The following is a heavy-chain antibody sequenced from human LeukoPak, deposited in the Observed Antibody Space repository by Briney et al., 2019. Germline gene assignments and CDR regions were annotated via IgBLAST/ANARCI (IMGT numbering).Heavy chain of an antibody. D-gene: IGHD2-2*01. J-gene: IGHJ4*02. V-gene: IGHV3-23*01. CDR2: ISGSGGST. CDR3: AKDAPVNIVVVPAANS. Sequence: GGSLRLSCAASGFTFSSDAMSWVRQAPGKGLEWVSAISGSGGSTYYADSVKGRFTISRDNSKNTLCLQMNSLRAEDTAVYYCAKDAPVNIVVVPAANSWGQGTLVTVSS. CDR1: GFTFSSDA.